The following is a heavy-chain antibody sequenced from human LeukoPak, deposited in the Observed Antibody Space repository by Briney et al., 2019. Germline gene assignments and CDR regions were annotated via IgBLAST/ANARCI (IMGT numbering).Heavy chain of an antibody. Sequence: EASVKVSCQASGYTFTGYYMYWVRQAPGQGLEWMGWINPNSGGTNYAQKFQGRVTMTRDTSISTAYMELSSLRSEDTAVYYCARDTSPYYYGSGSFNDFDYWGQGTLVTVSS. CDR2: INPNSGGT. D-gene: IGHD3-10*01. CDR3: ARDTSPYYYGSGSFNDFDY. V-gene: IGHV1-2*02. CDR1: GYTFTGYY. J-gene: IGHJ4*02.